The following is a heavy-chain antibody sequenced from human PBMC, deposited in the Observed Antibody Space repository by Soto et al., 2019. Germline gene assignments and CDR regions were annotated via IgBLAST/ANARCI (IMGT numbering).Heavy chain of an antibody. CDR2: ISSSSYI. J-gene: IGHJ3*02. V-gene: IGHV3-21*01. CDR1: GFTFSSYS. D-gene: IGHD3-10*01. CDR3: ARGSYYYGSGRFAFDI. Sequence: GGSLRLSCAASGFTFSSYSMNWVRQAPGKGLEWVSSISSSSYIYYADSVKGRFTISRDNAKNSLYLQMNSLRAEDTAVYYCARGSYYYGSGRFAFDIWGQGTMVTVSS.